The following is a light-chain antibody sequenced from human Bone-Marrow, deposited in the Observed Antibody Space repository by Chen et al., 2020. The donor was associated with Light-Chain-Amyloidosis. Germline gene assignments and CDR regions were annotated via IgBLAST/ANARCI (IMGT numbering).Light chain of an antibody. Sequence: SYELTPPPSVSVSPGQTARITCSGDDLPTKYAYWYQQKPGQAPVLVIHRDTERPSGISERFSGSSSGTTATLTIRGVQAEDEADYHCQSADSSGTYEGLFGGGTKLTVL. CDR1: DLPTKY. V-gene: IGLV3-25*03. CDR2: RDT. J-gene: IGLJ2*01. CDR3: QSADSSGTYEGL.